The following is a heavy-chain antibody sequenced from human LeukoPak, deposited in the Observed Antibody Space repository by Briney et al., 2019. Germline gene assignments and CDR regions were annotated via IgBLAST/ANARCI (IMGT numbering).Heavy chain of an antibody. D-gene: IGHD5-18*01. CDR1: GYTFTGYY. V-gene: IGHV1-2*04. Sequence: ASVKVSCKASGYTFTGYYMHWVRQAPGQGLEWMGWINPNSGGTNYAQKFQGWVTMTRDTSISTAYMELSRLRSDDTAVYYCAREFSPGYGRYYCDYWGQGTLVTVSS. CDR3: AREFSPGYGRYYCDY. J-gene: IGHJ4*02. CDR2: INPNSGGT.